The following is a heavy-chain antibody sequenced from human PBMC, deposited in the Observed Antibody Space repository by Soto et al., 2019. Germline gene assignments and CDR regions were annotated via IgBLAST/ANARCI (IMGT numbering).Heavy chain of an antibody. CDR1: GFTFSSYA. J-gene: IGHJ4*02. Sequence: GGSRILSCAASGFTFSSYAMSWFRQAPGKGLEWVSGISGSGGSTYYADSVKGRFTISRDNSKNTLYLRMNSLRAEDTAVYHCAKTSVRFLEWSNFANWGQGTHVRVSS. CDR3: AKTSVRFLEWSNFAN. CDR2: ISGSGGST. D-gene: IGHD3-3*01. V-gene: IGHV3-23*01.